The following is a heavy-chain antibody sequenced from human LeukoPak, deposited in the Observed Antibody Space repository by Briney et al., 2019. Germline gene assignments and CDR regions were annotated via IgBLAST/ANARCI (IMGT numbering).Heavy chain of an antibody. CDR1: GYTFTGYY. D-gene: IGHD2-2*02. CDR2: INPNSGGT. V-gene: IGHV1-2*06. Sequence: ASVKVSCKASGYTFTGYYMHWVRQAPGQGLEWMGRINPNSGGTNYAQKFQGRVTMTRDTSISTAYMELRSLRSDDTAVYYCARGGYCSSTSCYRRWDWFDPWGQGTLVTVSS. J-gene: IGHJ5*02. CDR3: ARGGYCSSTSCYRRWDWFDP.